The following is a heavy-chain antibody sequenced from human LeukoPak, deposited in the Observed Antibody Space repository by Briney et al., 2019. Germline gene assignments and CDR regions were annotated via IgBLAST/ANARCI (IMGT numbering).Heavy chain of an antibody. CDR1: GGSISSGSYY. V-gene: IGHV4-61*02. J-gene: IGHJ6*03. CDR2: IYTSGST. Sequence: SQTLSLTCTVSGGSISSGSYYWSWIRQPAGKGLEWIGRIYTSGSTNYNPSLKSRVTISVDTSKNQFSLKLSSVTAADTAVYYCARLYLERYCSGGSCPDYYYMDVWGKGTTVTVSS. D-gene: IGHD2-15*01. CDR3: ARLYLERYCSGGSCPDYYYMDV.